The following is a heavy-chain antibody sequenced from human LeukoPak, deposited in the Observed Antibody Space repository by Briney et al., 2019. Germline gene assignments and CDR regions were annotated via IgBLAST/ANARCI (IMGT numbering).Heavy chain of an antibody. CDR2: INSKTGGT. CDR1: GDIFTGSF. V-gene: IGHV1-2*02. CDR3: ARADPVAY. Sequence: GAPVKVSCKASGDIFTGSFMHWVRQAPGQGLEWMGWINSKTGGTKFAQKFQGRVTMTRDTSISTAYMELSSLRSDDTAVYYCARADPVAYWGQGTQVTVSS. J-gene: IGHJ4*02.